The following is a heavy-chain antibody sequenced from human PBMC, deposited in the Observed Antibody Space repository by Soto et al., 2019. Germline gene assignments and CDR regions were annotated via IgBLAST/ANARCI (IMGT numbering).Heavy chain of an antibody. Sequence: SKTLSLTYADYGGSFSGYYWSWLRQPPGKGLEWIGEINHSGSTNYNPSLKSRVTISVDTSKNQFSLKLSSVTAADTAVYYCASSEPLYSSGWYGSYGMDVWGQGTTVTVSS. CDR1: GGSFSGYY. J-gene: IGHJ6*02. CDR3: ASSEPLYSSGWYGSYGMDV. D-gene: IGHD6-19*01. CDR2: INHSGST. V-gene: IGHV4-34*01.